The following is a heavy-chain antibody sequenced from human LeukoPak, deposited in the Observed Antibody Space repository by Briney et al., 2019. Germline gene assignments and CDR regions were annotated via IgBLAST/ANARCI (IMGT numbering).Heavy chain of an antibody. CDR2: IYDNGYT. J-gene: IGHJ4*02. D-gene: IGHD1-26*01. V-gene: IGHV4-59*12. CDR3: ARRAWSQWVFDF. Sequence: PSETVSLTCAVSGGSISNYYWSWIRQAPGKGLELIGAIYDNGYTNYNPSLKSRVIISVDTSKNQFSLTVSSVTAADTAVYHCARRAWSQWVFDFWGQGTQVTVSS. CDR1: GGSISNYY.